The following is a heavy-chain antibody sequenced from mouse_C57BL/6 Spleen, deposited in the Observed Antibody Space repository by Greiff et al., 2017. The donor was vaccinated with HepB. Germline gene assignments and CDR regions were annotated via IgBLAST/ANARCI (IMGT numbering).Heavy chain of an antibody. CDR1: GFTFSDYY. CDR2: INYDGSST. CDR3: ARAGYDGFAY. J-gene: IGHJ3*01. Sequence: EVKLVESEGGLVQPGSSMKLSCTASGFTFSDYYMAWVRQVPEKGLEWVANINYDGSSTYYLDSLKSRFIISRDNAKNILYLQMSSLKSEDTATYYCARAGYDGFAYWGQGTLVTVSA. D-gene: IGHD2-2*01. V-gene: IGHV5-16*01.